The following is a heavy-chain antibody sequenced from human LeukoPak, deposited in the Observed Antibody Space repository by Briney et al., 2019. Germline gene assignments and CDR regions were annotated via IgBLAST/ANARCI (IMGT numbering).Heavy chain of an antibody. Sequence: SETLSLTCTVSGGSISSGGYYWSWMRQHPGKGLEWIGYIYYTGSTYYNPSLKSRVTISVDTSKNQFSLQLSSVTAADTAVYYCARVSPRGWFDPWGQGTLVTVSS. V-gene: IGHV4-31*03. CDR2: IYYTGST. D-gene: IGHD3-10*01. J-gene: IGHJ5*02. CDR1: GGSISSGGYY. CDR3: ARVSPRGWFDP.